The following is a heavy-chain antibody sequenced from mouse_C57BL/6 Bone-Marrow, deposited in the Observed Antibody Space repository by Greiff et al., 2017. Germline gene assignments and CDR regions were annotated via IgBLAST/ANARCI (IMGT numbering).Heavy chain of an antibody. V-gene: IGHV14-4*01. CDR3: TPYYYGSSYGYFDV. Sequence: EVQPQESGAELVRPGASVKLSCTASGFNIKDDYMHWVKQRPEQGLEWIGWIDPENGDTEYASKFQGKATITADTSSNTAYLQLSSLTSEDTAVYYCTPYYYGSSYGYFDVWGTGTTVTVSS. CDR2: IDPENGDT. CDR1: GFNIKDDY. D-gene: IGHD1-1*01. J-gene: IGHJ1*03.